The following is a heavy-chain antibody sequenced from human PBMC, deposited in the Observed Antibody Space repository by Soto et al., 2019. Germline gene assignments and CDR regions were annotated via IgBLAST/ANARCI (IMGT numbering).Heavy chain of an antibody. Sequence: GASVKVSCKASGYTFTSYGISWVRQAPGQGLEWMGWISAYNGNTNYADSVKGRFTISRDNSKNTLYLQMNSLRAEDTAVYYCAVGYCSSTSCYAPRLYYYGMDVWGQGTTVTVSS. D-gene: IGHD2-2*01. CDR1: GYTFTSYG. CDR2: ISAYNGNT. V-gene: IGHV1-18*01. J-gene: IGHJ6*02. CDR3: AVGYCSSTSCYAPRLYYYGMDV.